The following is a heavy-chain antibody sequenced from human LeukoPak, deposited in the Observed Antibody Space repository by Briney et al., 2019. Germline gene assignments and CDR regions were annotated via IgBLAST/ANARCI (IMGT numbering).Heavy chain of an antibody. CDR3: ARVTATVTTLWFDP. CDR1: GGSISSYY. J-gene: IGHJ5*02. D-gene: IGHD4-17*01. Sequence: SEILSLTCTVSGGSISSYYWSWMRQPPGKGLEWIGYIYYSGSTNYNPSLKSRVTISVDTSKNQFSLKLSSVTAADTAVYYCARVTATVTTLWFDPWGQGTLVTVSS. V-gene: IGHV4-59*01. CDR2: IYYSGST.